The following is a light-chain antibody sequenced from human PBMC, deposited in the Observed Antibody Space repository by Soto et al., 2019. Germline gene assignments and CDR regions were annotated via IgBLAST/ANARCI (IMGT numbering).Light chain of an antibody. CDR2: WAS. CDR1: QSVLYSSNNKNY. CDR3: QQYYSTPGLT. J-gene: IGKJ4*01. Sequence: DIVMTQSPDSLAVSLGERATINCKSSQSVLYSSNNKNYLAWYQQKPGQPPKQLIYWASTRESGVPDRFSGSGSGTDFTLTISSLQAEDVAVYYCQQYYSTPGLTFGGGTKVEIK. V-gene: IGKV4-1*01.